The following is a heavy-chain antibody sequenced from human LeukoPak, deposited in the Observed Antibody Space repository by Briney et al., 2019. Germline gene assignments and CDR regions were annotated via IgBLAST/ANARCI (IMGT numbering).Heavy chain of an antibody. CDR3: ARGRPTILYYFDY. D-gene: IGHD2-21*01. CDR2: IGNSGTPI. V-gene: IGHV3-11*01. J-gene: IGHJ4*02. CDR1: GFIFSDYY. Sequence: PGGSLRLSCAASGFIFSDYYMSWIRQAPGKGPEWVSYIGNSGTPIYYADSVKGRFTISRDNVKNSLYLQMNGLRAEDTAVYYCARGRPTILYYFDYWGQGTLVTVSS.